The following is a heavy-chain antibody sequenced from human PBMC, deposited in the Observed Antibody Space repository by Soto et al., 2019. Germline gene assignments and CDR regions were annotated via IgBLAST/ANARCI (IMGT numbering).Heavy chain of an antibody. CDR2: IVVGSGNT. D-gene: IGHD4-17*01. CDR3: AIYGGALKLYYYYYMDV. V-gene: IGHV1-58*02. J-gene: IGHJ6*03. CDR1: GFTFTSSA. Sequence: GASVKVSCKASGFTFTSSAMQWVRQARGQRLEWIGWIVVGSGNTNYAQKFQERVTITRDMSASTAYMELSSLRSEDTAVYYCAIYGGALKLYYYYYMDVWGKGTTVTVSS.